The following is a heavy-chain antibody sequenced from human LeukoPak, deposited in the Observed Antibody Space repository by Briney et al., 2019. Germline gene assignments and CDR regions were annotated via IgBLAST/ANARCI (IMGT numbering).Heavy chain of an antibody. CDR1: GYTFTSYG. D-gene: IGHD2-2*01. Sequence: GASVKVSCKASGYTFTSYGISWARRAPGQGLEWMGWNSAYNGNTNYAQKLQGRVTMTTDTSTSTAYMELRSLRSDDTAVYYCARTLGPHIVVVPAAYYGMDVWGQGTTVTVSS. CDR3: ARTLGPHIVVVPAAYYGMDV. J-gene: IGHJ6*02. CDR2: NSAYNGNT. V-gene: IGHV1-18*01.